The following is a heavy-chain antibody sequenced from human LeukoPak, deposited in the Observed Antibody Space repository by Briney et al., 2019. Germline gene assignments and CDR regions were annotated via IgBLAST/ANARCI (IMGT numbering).Heavy chain of an antibody. D-gene: IGHD4-23*01. V-gene: IGHV3-48*03. CDR3: ARAPTVEGGMDA. CDR2: ISSSGSTI. CDR1: GFTFSSYE. Sequence: PGGSLRLSCAASGFTFSSYEMNWVRQAPGKGLEWVSYISSSGSTIYYADSVKGRFTISRDNAKNSLYLQMNSLRAEDTAVYYCARAPTVEGGMDAWGQGTTVTVSS. J-gene: IGHJ6*02.